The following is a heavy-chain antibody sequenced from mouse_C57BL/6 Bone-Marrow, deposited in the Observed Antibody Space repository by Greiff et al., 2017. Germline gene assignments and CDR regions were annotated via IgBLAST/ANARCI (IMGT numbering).Heavy chain of an antibody. J-gene: IGHJ1*03. D-gene: IGHD1-1*01. CDR1: GYTFTDYN. Sequence: EVHLVESGPELVKPGASVKMSCKASGYTFTDYNMHWVNQSHGKSLEWIGYINPNNGGTSYNQKFKGKATLTVNKSSSTAYMELRSLTSEDSAVYYCARRGYYGSSYGWYFDVWGTGTTVTVSS. V-gene: IGHV1-22*01. CDR2: INPNNGGT. CDR3: ARRGYYGSSYGWYFDV.